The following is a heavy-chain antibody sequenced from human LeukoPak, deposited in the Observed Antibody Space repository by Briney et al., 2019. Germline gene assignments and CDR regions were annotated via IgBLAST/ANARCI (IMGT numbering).Heavy chain of an antibody. CDR3: ARHVRITIFGVVKEDYMDV. CDR2: IYPGDSDT. J-gene: IGHJ6*03. D-gene: IGHD3-3*01. CDR1: GYSFTSYW. Sequence: GESLKISCKGSGYSFTSYWIGWVRQMPGKGLEWMGIIYPGDSDTRYSPSFQGQVTISADKSIGTAYLQWSSLKASDTAMYYCARHVRITIFGVVKEDYMDVWGKGTTVTVSS. V-gene: IGHV5-51*01.